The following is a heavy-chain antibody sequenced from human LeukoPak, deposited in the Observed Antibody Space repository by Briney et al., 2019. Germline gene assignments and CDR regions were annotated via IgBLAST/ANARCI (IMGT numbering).Heavy chain of an antibody. V-gene: IGHV3-66*02. J-gene: IGHJ4*02. CDR1: GFTVSSNH. Sequence: GGSLRLSCAASGFTVSSNHMNWVRQAPGKGLEWVSVIFIGGDTSYADSVKGRFTISRDSSKNTLFLQMNSLTPEDTAVYYCLRQGLGGAGRWGQGTLVTVSS. CDR2: IFIGGDT. CDR3: LRQGLGGAGR. D-gene: IGHD6-19*01.